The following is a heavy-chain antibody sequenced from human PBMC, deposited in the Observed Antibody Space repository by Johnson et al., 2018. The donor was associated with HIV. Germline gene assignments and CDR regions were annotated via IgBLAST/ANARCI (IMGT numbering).Heavy chain of an antibody. CDR2: ISWNSGSI. J-gene: IGHJ3*02. CDR1: GFTFDDYG. V-gene: IGHV3-9*01. CDR3: AKDTDGYYGSDDAFDI. Sequence: VQLVESGGGVVQPGGSLRLSCAASGFTFDDYGMSWVRQGPGKGLEWVSGISWNSGSIGYADSVKGRFTISRDNAKNSLYLQMNSLGAEDAALYYCAKDTDGYYGSDDAFDIWGQGTMVTVSS. D-gene: IGHD3-10*01.